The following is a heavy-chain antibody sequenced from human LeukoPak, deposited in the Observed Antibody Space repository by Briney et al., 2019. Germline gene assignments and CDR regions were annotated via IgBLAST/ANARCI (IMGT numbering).Heavy chain of an antibody. V-gene: IGHV3-23*01. CDR1: GFTFSTYA. J-gene: IGHJ4*02. CDR2: ISGGGTGT. CDR3: AKDSIAAAGNVNYFDY. Sequence: PGGSLRLSCAASGFTFSTYAMSWVRQAPGKGLEWVSAISGGGTGTYYADSVKGRFTISRDNSKYTLYLQMKRLRAEDTAVYHCAKDSIAAAGNVNYFDYWGQGTLVTVSS. D-gene: IGHD6-13*01.